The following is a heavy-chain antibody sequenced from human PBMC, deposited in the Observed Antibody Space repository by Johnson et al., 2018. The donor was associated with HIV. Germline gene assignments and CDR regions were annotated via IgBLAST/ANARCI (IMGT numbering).Heavy chain of an antibody. CDR2: ISYDGSNK. CDR3: AKLPVLYGDFDDAFNI. J-gene: IGHJ3*02. Sequence: VQLVESGGGVVQPGRSLRLSCAASGFTFRSYGMHWVRQAPGKGLEWVAVISYDGSNKYYADSVKGRFSISRDNAKHSLHLQMNSLRAEDTAVYYCAKLPVLYGDFDDAFNIWGQGTMVTVSS. CDR1: GFTFRSYG. V-gene: IGHV3-30*18. D-gene: IGHD4-17*01.